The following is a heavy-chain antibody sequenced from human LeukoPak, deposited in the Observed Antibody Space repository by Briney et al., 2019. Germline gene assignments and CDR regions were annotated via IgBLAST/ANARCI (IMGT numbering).Heavy chain of an antibody. D-gene: IGHD6-13*01. CDR3: AKRPSGYSSSWYCFDH. J-gene: IGHJ4*02. Sequence: GGSLRLSCAASGFTFSGYAMSWVRQAPGKGLEWVSNINNSGGSTYYADSVKGRFTISRDNSKNALYLQMNSLRAEDTAVYFCAKRPSGYSSSWYCFDHWGQGTLVTVPS. CDR2: INNSGGST. V-gene: IGHV3-23*01. CDR1: GFTFSGYA.